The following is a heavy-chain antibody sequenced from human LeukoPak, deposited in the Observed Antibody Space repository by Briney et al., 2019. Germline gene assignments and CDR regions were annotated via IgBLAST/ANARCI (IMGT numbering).Heavy chain of an antibody. Sequence: SETLSLTCTVSGGSISSYYWSWIRQPPGKGLEWIGYIYYSGSTNYNPSLKSRVTISVDTSKNQFSLRLSSVTAADTAVYYCARVRGRGTLDSWGQGTLVTVSS. D-gene: IGHD1-1*01. V-gene: IGHV4-59*01. CDR1: GGSISSYY. CDR3: ARVRGRGTLDS. CDR2: IYYSGST. J-gene: IGHJ5*01.